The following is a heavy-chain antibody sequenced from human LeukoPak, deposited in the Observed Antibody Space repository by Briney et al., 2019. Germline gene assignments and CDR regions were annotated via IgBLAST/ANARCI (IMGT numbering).Heavy chain of an antibody. CDR3: ARDTAYGDGAFDI. J-gene: IGHJ3*02. D-gene: IGHD4-17*01. Sequence: GGSLTLSCAASGFTFSSYSMNWVRQAPGQGLEWVSSISSSSSYIYYADSVKGRFTISRDNAKNSLYLQMNSLRAEDTAVYYCARDTAYGDGAFDIWGQGTMVTVSS. CDR1: GFTFSSYS. CDR2: ISSSSSYI. V-gene: IGHV3-21*01.